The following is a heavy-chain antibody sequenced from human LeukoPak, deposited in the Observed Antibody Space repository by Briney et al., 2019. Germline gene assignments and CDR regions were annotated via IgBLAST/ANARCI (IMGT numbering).Heavy chain of an antibody. D-gene: IGHD4-17*01. J-gene: IGHJ6*03. Sequence: ASVKVSCKASGGTFSSYAISWVRQAPGQGLEWMGGIIPIFGTANYAQKFQGRVTITADKSTSTAYMELSSLRSEDTAVYYCARGMTTVTKGYYYYYMDVWGKGTTVTVSS. V-gene: IGHV1-69*06. CDR2: IIPIFGTA. CDR3: ARGMTTVTKGYYYYYMDV. CDR1: GGTFSSYA.